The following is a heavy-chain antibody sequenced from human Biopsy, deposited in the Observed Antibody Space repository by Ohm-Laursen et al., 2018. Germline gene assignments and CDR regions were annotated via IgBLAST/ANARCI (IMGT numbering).Heavy chain of an antibody. J-gene: IGHJ6*02. CDR1: GFTFSSSA. CDR3: AATSTLYYYYYAMDV. V-gene: IGHV1-58*01. Sequence: GASVKVSCKPSGFTFSSSAVQWVRQARGQRLEWIGWIVVGSGHTNYAQKFQERVTITRDMSTSTAYMELTSLRSEDTAVYYCAATSTLYYYYYAMDVWDQGTTITVSS. CDR2: IVVGSGHT.